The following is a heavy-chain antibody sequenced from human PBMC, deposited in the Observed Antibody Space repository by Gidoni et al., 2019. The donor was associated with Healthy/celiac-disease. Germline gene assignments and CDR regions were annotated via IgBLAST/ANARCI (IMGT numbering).Heavy chain of an antibody. D-gene: IGHD7-27*01. CDR3: AKGGVVLGNYYYYYGMDV. Sequence: QVQLVESGGGVVQPGRSLRLSCAASGFTFSSYGMHWVRQAPGKGLEWVAVISYDGSNKYYADSVKGRFTISRDNSKNTLYLQMNSLRAEDTAVYYCAKGGVVLGNYYYYYGMDVWGQGTTVTVSS. CDR1: GFTFSSYG. V-gene: IGHV3-30*18. CDR2: ISYDGSNK. J-gene: IGHJ6*02.